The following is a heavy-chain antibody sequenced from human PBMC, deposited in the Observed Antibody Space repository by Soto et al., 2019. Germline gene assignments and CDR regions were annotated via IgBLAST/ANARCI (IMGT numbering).Heavy chain of an antibody. CDR1: GFTFSSYA. V-gene: IGHV3-23*01. CDR3: AKASAAAGTHYYYYMDV. Sequence: EVQLLESGGGLVQPGGSLRLSCAASGFTFSSYAMSWVRQAPGKGLEWVSAISGSGGSTYYADSVKGRFTISRDNSKNRLYLQMNSLRAEDTAVYYCAKASAAAGTHYYYYMDVWGKGTTVTVSS. J-gene: IGHJ6*03. CDR2: ISGSGGST. D-gene: IGHD6-13*01.